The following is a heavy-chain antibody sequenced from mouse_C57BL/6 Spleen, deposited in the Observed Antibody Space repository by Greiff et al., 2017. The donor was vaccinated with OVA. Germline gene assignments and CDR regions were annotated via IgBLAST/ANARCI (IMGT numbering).Heavy chain of an antibody. CDR3: TRWGGGPLRGFAY. CDR2: IDPETGGT. V-gene: IGHV1-15*01. CDR1: GYTFTDYE. Sequence: QVQLQQSGAELVRPGASVTLSCKASGYTFTDYEMHWVKQTPVHGLEWIGAIDPETGGTAYNQKFKGKAILTADKSSSTAYMELRSLTSEDSAVYYCTRWGGGPLRGFAYWGQGTLVTVSA. J-gene: IGHJ3*01. D-gene: IGHD1-1*01.